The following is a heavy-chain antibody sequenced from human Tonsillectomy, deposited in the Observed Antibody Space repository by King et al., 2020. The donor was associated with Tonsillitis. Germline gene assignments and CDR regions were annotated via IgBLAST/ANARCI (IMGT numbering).Heavy chain of an antibody. D-gene: IGHD2-21*02. V-gene: IGHV1-24*01. CDR1: GYTLTELS. Sequence: VQLVESGAEVKKPGASVKVSCKVSGYTLTELSMHWVRQAPGKGLEWMGGFDPEDGETIYAQKFQGRVTMTEDTSTDTAYMELSSLRSVDTAVYYCATDWGRGAYCGGDCYSYWGQGTLVTVSS. J-gene: IGHJ4*02. CDR2: FDPEDGET. CDR3: ATDWGRGAYCGGDCYSY.